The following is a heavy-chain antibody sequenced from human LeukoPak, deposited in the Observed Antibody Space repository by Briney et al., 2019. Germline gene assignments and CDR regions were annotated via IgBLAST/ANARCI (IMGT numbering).Heavy chain of an antibody. D-gene: IGHD6-13*01. CDR3: ARGRSSSSWYPY. Sequence: TSETLSLTCAVYGGSFNDYYWSWIRQPPGKGLEWIGEINYSGSTNYSPSLKGRVTISVDTSKNQFSLRLNSVTAADTAVYYCARGRSSSSWYPYWGQGTLVTVSS. V-gene: IGHV4-34*01. CDR2: INYSGST. J-gene: IGHJ4*02. CDR1: GGSFNDYY.